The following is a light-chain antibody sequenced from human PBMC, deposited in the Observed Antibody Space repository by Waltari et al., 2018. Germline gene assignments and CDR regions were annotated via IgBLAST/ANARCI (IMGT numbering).Light chain of an antibody. CDR3: QQRSNWPPIT. J-gene: IGKJ5*01. V-gene: IGKV3-11*01. CDR1: QSVSSY. CDR2: DAS. Sequence: EIVLTQSPATLSLSPGERATLSCRASQSVSSYLAWYQQKPGQAPRLHIYDASNRATCIPSMCSGSGSGTDFTLTISSLEPEDFAVYYCQQRSNWPPITFGQGTRLEIK.